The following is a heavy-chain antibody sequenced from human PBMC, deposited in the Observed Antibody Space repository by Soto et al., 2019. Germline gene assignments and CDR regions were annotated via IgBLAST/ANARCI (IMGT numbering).Heavy chain of an antibody. CDR1: GGSISSYY. V-gene: IGHV4-59*01. CDR3: ARDLKYHDFWSGYFDY. CDR2: IYYSGST. Sequence: SETLSLTCTVSGGSISSYYWSWIRQPPGKGLEWIGYIYYSGSTNYNPSLKSRVTISVDTSKNQFSLQLSSVTAADTAVYYCARDLKYHDFWSGYFDYWGQGTRVTVSS. D-gene: IGHD3-3*01. J-gene: IGHJ4*02.